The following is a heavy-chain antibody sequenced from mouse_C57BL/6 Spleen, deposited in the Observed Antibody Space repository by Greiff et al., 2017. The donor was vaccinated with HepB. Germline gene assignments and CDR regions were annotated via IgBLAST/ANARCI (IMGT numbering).Heavy chain of an antibody. Sequence: DVQLQESGPGLVKPSQSLSLTCSVTGYSITSGYYWNWIRQFPGNKLEWMGYISYDGSNNYNPSLKNRISITRYTSTNQFFLKLNSVTTEDTAKYYCASHYGSFFDYWGQGTTLTVSS. CDR2: ISYDGSN. V-gene: IGHV3-6*01. CDR3: ASHYGSFFDY. CDR1: GYSITSGYY. J-gene: IGHJ2*01. D-gene: IGHD1-1*01.